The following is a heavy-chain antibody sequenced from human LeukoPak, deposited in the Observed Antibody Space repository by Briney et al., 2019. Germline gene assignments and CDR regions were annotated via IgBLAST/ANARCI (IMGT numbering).Heavy chain of an antibody. CDR2: ISGSGGST. J-gene: IGHJ4*02. CDR3: AKRNYGEIDY. D-gene: IGHD4-17*01. CDR1: GFTFSSYA. Sequence: GGSLRLSCAASGFTFSSYAMSWVRQAPGKGLEWVSVISGSGGSTYYADSVKGRFTISRDNSKNTMYLQMNSLRAEDTAVYYCAKRNYGEIDYWGQGTLVTVSS. V-gene: IGHV3-23*01.